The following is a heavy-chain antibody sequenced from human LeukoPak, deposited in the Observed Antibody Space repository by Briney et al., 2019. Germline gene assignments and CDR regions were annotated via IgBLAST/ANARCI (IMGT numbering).Heavy chain of an antibody. CDR3: ARFYDILTGSPFDY. V-gene: IGHV1-18*01. CDR2: ISAYNGNT. Sequence: ASVKVSCKASGYTFTSYGISWVRQAPGQGPEWMGWISAYNGNTNYAQKLQGRVTMTTDTSTSTAYMELRSLRSDDTAVYYCARFYDILTGSPFDYWGQGTLVTVSS. J-gene: IGHJ4*02. D-gene: IGHD3-9*01. CDR1: GYTFTSYG.